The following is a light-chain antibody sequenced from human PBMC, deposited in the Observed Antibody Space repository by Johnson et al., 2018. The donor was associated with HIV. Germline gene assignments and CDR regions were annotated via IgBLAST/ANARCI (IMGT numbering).Light chain of an antibody. CDR3: GTWDSSLSADV. Sequence: QSVLTQPPSVSAAPGQKVTISCSGSSSNIGNNYVSWYQQLPGTAPKLLIYDNNKRPSGIPGRFSGPKSGTSATLGITGLQTGDEADYYCGTWDSSLSADVFGPGTKVTVL. V-gene: IGLV1-51*01. CDR2: DNN. J-gene: IGLJ1*01. CDR1: SSNIGNNY.